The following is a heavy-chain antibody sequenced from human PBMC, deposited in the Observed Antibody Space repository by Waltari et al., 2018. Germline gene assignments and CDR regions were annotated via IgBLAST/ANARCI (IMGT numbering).Heavy chain of an antibody. J-gene: IGHJ3*02. CDR3: AKRPFGVVSDDAFDI. V-gene: IGHV3-23*01. D-gene: IGHD3-3*01. CDR2: ISGGGGGT. CDR1: GFTFSSYA. Sequence: EVQLLESGGGLVQPGGSLRLSCAASGFTFSSYAMSWVRQAPGKGLEGVSTISGGGGGTYSADSVKGRFTIFRDNPKNTLYLQLNSLRAGDTAVYYCAKRPFGVVSDDAFDIWGQGTMVTVSS.